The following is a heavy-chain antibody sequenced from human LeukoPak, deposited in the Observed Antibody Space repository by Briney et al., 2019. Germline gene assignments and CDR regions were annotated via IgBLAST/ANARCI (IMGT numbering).Heavy chain of an antibody. CDR2: INGDGRNI. CDR3: TRDLMDYDVSTGLHHYYMDV. J-gene: IGHJ6*02. D-gene: IGHD3-9*01. CDR1: GFIFGIYT. Sequence: GGSLRLSCAASGFIFGIYTMSWVRQAPRKGLVWVSRINGDGRNINYADSVRGRFTISRDNAKNTLYLQMNTLRVEDTAVYYCTRDLMDYDVSTGLHHYYMDVWGQGTTVTVSS. V-gene: IGHV3-74*01.